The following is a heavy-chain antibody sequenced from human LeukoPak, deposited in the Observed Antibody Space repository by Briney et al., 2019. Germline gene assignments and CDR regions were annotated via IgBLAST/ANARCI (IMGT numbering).Heavy chain of an antibody. Sequence: ASVKVSCKASGYTFTGYYMHWVRQAPGQGLEWMGWINPNRGGTNYAQKFQGRVTMTRDTSISTAYMELSRLRSDDTAVYYCAREGYYDSSGYRFDYWGQGTLVTVSS. CDR2: INPNRGGT. V-gene: IGHV1-2*02. J-gene: IGHJ4*02. CDR1: GYTFTGYY. D-gene: IGHD3-22*01. CDR3: AREGYYDSSGYRFDY.